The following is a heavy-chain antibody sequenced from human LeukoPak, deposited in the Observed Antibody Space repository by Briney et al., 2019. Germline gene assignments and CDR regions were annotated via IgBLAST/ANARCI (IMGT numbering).Heavy chain of an antibody. CDR3: AVRYCSSTSCYSNDAFDI. V-gene: IGHV1-69*06. CDR2: ITPIFGTA. J-gene: IGHJ3*02. Sequence: GASVKVSCKASGGTFSSYAISWVRQAPGQGLEWMGGITPIFGTANYAQKFQGRVTITADKSTSTAYMELSSLRSEDTAVYYCAVRYCSSTSCYSNDAFDIWGQGTMVTVSS. D-gene: IGHD2-2*01. CDR1: GGTFSSYA.